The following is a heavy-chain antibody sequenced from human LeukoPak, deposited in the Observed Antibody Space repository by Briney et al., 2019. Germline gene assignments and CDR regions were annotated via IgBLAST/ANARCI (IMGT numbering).Heavy chain of an antibody. V-gene: IGHV3-30*19. D-gene: IGHD5-18*01. Sequence: GGSLRLSCSASGFIFSSYGMHWVRQAPGKGLEWVAVISYDGSNKYYADSVKGRFTISRDNSKNTLYLQMNSLRAEDTAVYYCAREGYSYGHPDAFDIWGQGTMVTVSS. J-gene: IGHJ3*02. CDR1: GFIFSSYG. CDR3: AREGYSYGHPDAFDI. CDR2: ISYDGSNK.